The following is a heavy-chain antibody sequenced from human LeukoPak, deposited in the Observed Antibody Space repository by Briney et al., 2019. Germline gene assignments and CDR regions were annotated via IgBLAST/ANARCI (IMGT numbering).Heavy chain of an antibody. CDR3: ARDLDTRNSYEFAY. CDR2: IKQDGTEK. Sequence: SGGSLRLSCAASGFTFSSYWMSWVRQAPGKGLEWVANIKQDGTEKYYVDSVKGRFTISRDNAQNSLYLEMNSLRAEDTAVYYCARDLDTRNSYEFAYWGQGTLVTVSS. CDR1: GFTFSSYW. J-gene: IGHJ4*02. D-gene: IGHD5-18*01. V-gene: IGHV3-7*04.